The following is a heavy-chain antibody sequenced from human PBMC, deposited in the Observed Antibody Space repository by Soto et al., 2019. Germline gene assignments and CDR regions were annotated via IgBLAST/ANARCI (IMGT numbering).Heavy chain of an antibody. V-gene: IGHV1-69*06. CDR2: IIPIFGTA. J-gene: IGHJ4*02. CDR1: GGTFSSYA. Sequence: SVKVSCKASGGTFSSYAISWVRQAPGQGLEWMGGIIPIFGTANYAQKFQGRVTITADKSTSTAYMELSSLRSEDTAVYYCARGENYYDSSGYPWYFDYWGQGTLVTGLL. D-gene: IGHD3-22*01. CDR3: ARGENYYDSSGYPWYFDY.